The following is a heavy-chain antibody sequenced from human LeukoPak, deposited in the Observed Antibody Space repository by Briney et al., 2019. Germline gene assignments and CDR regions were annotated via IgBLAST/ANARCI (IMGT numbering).Heavy chain of an antibody. J-gene: IGHJ3*01. CDR2: VFYTGST. CDR1: GGSISTHY. CDR3: VRLDPQFDSFDV. D-gene: IGHD6-19*01. V-gene: IGHV4-59*11. Sequence: SETLSLTCIVSGGSISTHYWTWIRQPPGKGLEWIGNVFYTGSTNYNPSLQSRVTVSVDTSKNQFSLQLTSVAAADTAVYYCVRLDPQFDSFDVWGQGTLVTVSS.